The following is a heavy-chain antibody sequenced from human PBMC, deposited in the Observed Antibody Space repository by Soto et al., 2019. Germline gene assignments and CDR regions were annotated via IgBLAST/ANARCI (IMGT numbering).Heavy chain of an antibody. J-gene: IGHJ4*02. CDR2: IIPIFGTA. CDR3: ARDRAPSYCGGDCPFFDY. Sequence: SVKVSCKASAGTFSSYAISWVRQAPGQGLEWMGGIIPIFGTANYAQKFQGRVTITAGESTSTAYMELSSLRSEDTAVYYCARDRAPSYCGGDCPFFDYWGQGTLVTVSS. CDR1: AGTFSSYA. V-gene: IGHV1-69*13. D-gene: IGHD2-21*02.